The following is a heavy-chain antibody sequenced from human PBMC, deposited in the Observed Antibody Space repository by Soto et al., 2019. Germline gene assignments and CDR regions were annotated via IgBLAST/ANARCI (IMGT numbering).Heavy chain of an antibody. Sequence: ASVKVSCKASGYTFTSYAMHWVRQAPGQRLEWMGWINAGNGNTKYSQKFQGRVTITRDTSASTAYMELSSLRSEDTAVYYCASGIVVVPAAIGRDYYYGMDVWGQGTTVTVSS. CDR2: INAGNGNT. D-gene: IGHD2-2*01. V-gene: IGHV1-3*01. J-gene: IGHJ6*02. CDR3: ASGIVVVPAAIGRDYYYGMDV. CDR1: GYTFTSYA.